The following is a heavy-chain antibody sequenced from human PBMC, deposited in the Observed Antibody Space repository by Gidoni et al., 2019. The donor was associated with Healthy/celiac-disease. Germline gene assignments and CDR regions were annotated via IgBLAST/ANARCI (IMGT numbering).Heavy chain of an antibody. CDR2: INHSGST. Sequence: QVQLQQWGAGLLKPSETLSLTCAVYGGSFSGYYWSWIRQPPGKGLEWIGEINHSGSTNYNPSLKSRVTISVDTSKNQFSLKLSSVTAADTAVYYCARVSVYCSGGSCWRLVDYYYYGMDVWGQGTTVTVSS. CDR3: ARVSVYCSGGSCWRLVDYYYYGMDV. J-gene: IGHJ6*02. CDR1: GGSFSGYY. D-gene: IGHD2-15*01. V-gene: IGHV4-34*01.